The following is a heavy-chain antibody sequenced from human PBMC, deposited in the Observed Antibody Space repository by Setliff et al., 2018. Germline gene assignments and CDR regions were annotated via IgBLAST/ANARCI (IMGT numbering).Heavy chain of an antibody. CDR1: GYTFTSYY. CDR3: ARAGNYNFWSGYPPYYYYYGMDV. CDR2: INPSGGST. D-gene: IGHD3-3*01. J-gene: IGHJ6*02. Sequence: VKVSCKASGYTFTSYYMHWVRQAPGQGLEWMGIINPSGGSTSYAQKFQGRVTMTRDTSTSTVYMELSSLRSEDTAVYYCARAGNYNFWSGYPPYYYYYGMDVWGQGTTVTVSS. V-gene: IGHV1-46*01.